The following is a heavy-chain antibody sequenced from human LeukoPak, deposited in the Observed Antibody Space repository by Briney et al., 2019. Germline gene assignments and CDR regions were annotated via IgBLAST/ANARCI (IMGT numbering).Heavy chain of an antibody. CDR2: IRSKAKSYAT. CDR3: TRLGEYSGSSDDD. Sequence: PGGSLRLSSAASGFTFSGSAMHWVRQASGKGLEWVVRIRSKAKSYATTYAESVKGRFTISRDDSNSTAYLQLNSLKTEDTAVYYCTRLGEYSGSSDDDWGQGTLVTVSS. CDR1: GFTFSGSA. V-gene: IGHV3-73*01. D-gene: IGHD1-26*01. J-gene: IGHJ4*02.